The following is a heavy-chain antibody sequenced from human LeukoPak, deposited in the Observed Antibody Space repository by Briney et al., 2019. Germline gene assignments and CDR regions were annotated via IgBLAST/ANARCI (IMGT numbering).Heavy chain of an antibody. V-gene: IGHV4-59*08. CDR2: IYYSGST. D-gene: IGHD6-13*01. CDR1: GGSISSYY. J-gene: IGHJ3*02. Sequence: ETLSLTCTVAGGSISSYYWSWIRQPPGKGLECHGYIYYSGSTNYNPSLKSRVTISVDTSKNQFSLKLSSVTAADTAVYYCARHSAGYSSSWYPGVAFDIWGQGTMVTVSS. CDR3: ARHSAGYSSSWYPGVAFDI.